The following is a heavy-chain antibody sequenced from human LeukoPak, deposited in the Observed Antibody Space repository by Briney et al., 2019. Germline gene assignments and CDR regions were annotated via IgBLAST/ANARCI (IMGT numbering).Heavy chain of an antibody. CDR3: ASFSSGWYSGGFDY. V-gene: IGHV4-59*01. CDR2: IYCSGST. CDR1: GGSISSYY. D-gene: IGHD6-19*01. J-gene: IGHJ4*02. Sequence: SETLSLTCTVSGGSISSYYWSWIRQPPGKGLEGIGYIYCSGSTNYNPSLKSRVTISVDTSKNQFSLKLSSVTAADTAVYYCASFSSGWYSGGFDYWGQGTLVTVSS.